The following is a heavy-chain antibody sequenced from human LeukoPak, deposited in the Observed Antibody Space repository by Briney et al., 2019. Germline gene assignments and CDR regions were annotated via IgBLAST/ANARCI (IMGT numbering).Heavy chain of an antibody. Sequence: PGGSLRLSCAASGFTFSSYDMHWVRQAPGKGLEWVAVISHDGSNKYYADSVKGRFTISRDNSKNTLYLQMNSLRAEDTAVYYCAKLVVVVGTIDYFDYWGQGTLVTVSS. V-gene: IGHV3-30*18. D-gene: IGHD2-15*01. CDR1: GFTFSSYD. CDR3: AKLVVVVGTIDYFDY. CDR2: ISHDGSNK. J-gene: IGHJ4*02.